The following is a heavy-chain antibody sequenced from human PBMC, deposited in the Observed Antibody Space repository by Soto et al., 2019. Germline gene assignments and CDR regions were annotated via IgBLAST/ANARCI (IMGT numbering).Heavy chain of an antibody. CDR3: SRGRGITPLRD. V-gene: IGHV4-31*02. J-gene: IGHJ4*02. Sequence: QVQLQESGPGLVKPSQTLSLICTVSGDSMSTGGYYWTWIRQHPGKGLEWIGHIYTTGTTYYSPSLNSQVTMSIDTSSNRFSLHLSSVTAADTAGYYCSRGRGITPLRDWGPGALVTFSS. CDR2: IYTTGTT. CDR1: GDSMSTGGYY.